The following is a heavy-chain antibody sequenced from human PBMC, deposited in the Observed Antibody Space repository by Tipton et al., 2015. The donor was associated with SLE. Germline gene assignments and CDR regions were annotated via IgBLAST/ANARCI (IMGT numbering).Heavy chain of an antibody. J-gene: IGHJ4*02. Sequence: LRLSCTVSGGSISSSSYYWGWVRQPPGKGLKWIGSIYYSGSTYYNPSLKSRVTISVDTSKNQFSLNLTSVAAADAAVCYCPRHLQRFFSCAFDGALNYWGEGILVPVSS. V-gene: IGHV4-39*01. CDR3: PRHLQRFFSCAFDGALNY. CDR1: GGSISSSSYY. D-gene: IGHD3-9*01. CDR2: IYYSGST.